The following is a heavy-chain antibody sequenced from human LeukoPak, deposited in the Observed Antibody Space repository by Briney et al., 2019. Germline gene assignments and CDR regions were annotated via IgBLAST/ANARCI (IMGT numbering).Heavy chain of an antibody. CDR3: ATIAVAVDWYFDL. CDR1: GFTFSSYN. J-gene: IGHJ2*01. D-gene: IGHD6-19*01. Sequence: GGSLRLSCAASGFTFSSYNMNWVRQAPGKGLEWVSYITSSSSTIYYADSVKGRFTISRDNAKNSLYLQMNSLRDEDTAVYYCATIAVAVDWYFDLWGRGTLVTVSS. V-gene: IGHV3-48*02. CDR2: ITSSSSTI.